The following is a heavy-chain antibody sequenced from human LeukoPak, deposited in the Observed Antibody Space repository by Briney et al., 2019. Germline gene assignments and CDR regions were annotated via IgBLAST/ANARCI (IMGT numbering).Heavy chain of an antibody. CDR2: LASGASP. CDR3: ANYDFWGSLDY. CDR1: GFTFSTYA. Sequence: GGSLRLSCAASGFTFSTYAMSWVRQAPGKGLEWVSALASGASPSYADSVKGRFTISRDNSKNTLYLQLNSLTAEDTAVYYCANYDFWGSLDYWGQGTLVTVSS. J-gene: IGHJ4*02. V-gene: IGHV3-23*01. D-gene: IGHD3-3*01.